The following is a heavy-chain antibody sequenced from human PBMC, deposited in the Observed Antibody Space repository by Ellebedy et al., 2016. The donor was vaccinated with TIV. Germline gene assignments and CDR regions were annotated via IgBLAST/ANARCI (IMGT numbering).Heavy chain of an antibody. Sequence: MPGGSLRLSCTVSGGSISSYSWSWIRQPPGKGLEWIAFIHYNGNTNYHPSLKSRVTISVDTSKNQFSLKLNSVTAADTAMYYCASGGASSKYFDHWGQGTLVTVSS. D-gene: IGHD3-16*01. CDR2: IHYNGNT. CDR3: ASGGASSKYFDH. CDR1: GGSISSYS. J-gene: IGHJ4*02. V-gene: IGHV4-59*01.